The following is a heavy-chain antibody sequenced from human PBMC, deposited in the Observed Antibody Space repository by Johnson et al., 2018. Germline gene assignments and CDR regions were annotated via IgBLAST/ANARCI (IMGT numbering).Heavy chain of an antibody. CDR2: VTASGDNP. CDR3: AKSRGGSDYSARGV. V-gene: IGHV3-23*04. Sequence: VQLVESGGDLVQPGGSLRLSCAASGFTFSSYAMGWVRQAPGKGLEWVSTVTASGDNPSYADSVKARFTISRDNSKNRLYLQMNTLRADDTALCYCAKSRGGSDYSARGVGGQGTTVTVSS. J-gene: IGHJ6*02. D-gene: IGHD3-10*01. CDR1: GFTFSSYA.